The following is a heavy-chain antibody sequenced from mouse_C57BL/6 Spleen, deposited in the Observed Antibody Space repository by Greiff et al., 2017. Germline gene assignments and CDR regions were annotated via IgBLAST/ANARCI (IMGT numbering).Heavy chain of an antibody. V-gene: IGHV5-16*01. Sequence: EVNVVESEGGLVQPGSSMKLSCTASGFTFSDYYMAWVRQVPEKGLEWVANINYDGSSTYYLDSLKSRFIISRDNAKNILYLQMSSLKSEDTATYYCARVYYYGSSYDYWGQGTTLTVSS. J-gene: IGHJ2*01. CDR3: ARVYYYGSSYDY. D-gene: IGHD1-1*01. CDR2: INYDGSST. CDR1: GFTFSDYY.